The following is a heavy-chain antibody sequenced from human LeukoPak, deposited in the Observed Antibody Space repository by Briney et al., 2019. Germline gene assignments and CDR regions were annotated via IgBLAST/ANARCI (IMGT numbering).Heavy chain of an antibody. CDR1: GCSISSGSYY. J-gene: IGHJ5*02. CDR2: IYTSGSN. Sequence: PSQTLSLTCTVSGCSISSGSYYWSWIRQPAGKELDWIGRIYTSGSNNYNPSLKSRVTISVDTSKNQFSLKLSSVTAAKTAVYYCAREGDLQPSWGQGTLVSVFS. CDR3: AREGDLQPS. V-gene: IGHV4-61*02. D-gene: IGHD2-21*02.